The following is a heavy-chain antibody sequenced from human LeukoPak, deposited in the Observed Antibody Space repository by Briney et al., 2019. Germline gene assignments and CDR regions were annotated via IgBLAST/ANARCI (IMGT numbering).Heavy chain of an antibody. Sequence: GGSLRLSCAASGFTFSSYGMHWVGPAPGKGLEWVAVVSYDGSNKYYADSVNGRFTISRDNSKNTLSLQMNSLRAEDTAVYYCAKSPSGRSRISRFDYWGQGILVTVSS. CDR1: GFTFSSYG. J-gene: IGHJ4*02. D-gene: IGHD1-26*01. CDR3: AKSPSGRSRISRFDY. CDR2: VSYDGSNK. V-gene: IGHV3-30*18.